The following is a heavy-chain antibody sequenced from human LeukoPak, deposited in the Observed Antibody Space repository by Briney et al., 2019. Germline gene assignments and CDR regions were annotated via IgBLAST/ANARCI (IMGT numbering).Heavy chain of an antibody. CDR3: ARAGRRSWFDP. V-gene: IGHV1-2*02. J-gene: IGHJ5*02. CDR2: INPNSGGT. Sequence: GASVKVSCKASGYSFNDKYLHWVRQAPGQGLEWMGSINPNSGGTNYAQKFQGRVTMTTDTSMSTAYMELSRLTSDDTAVYYCARAGRRSWFDPWGQGTLVTVSS. CDR1: GYSFNDKY.